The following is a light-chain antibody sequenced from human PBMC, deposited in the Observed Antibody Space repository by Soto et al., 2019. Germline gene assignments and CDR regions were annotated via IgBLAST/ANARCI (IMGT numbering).Light chain of an antibody. CDR2: SAT. CDR3: LQANNYPWT. J-gene: IGKJ1*01. CDR1: EDVRHD. V-gene: IGKV1-6*01. Sequence: AIQVTRSPSSLSASVGDRVTITCRTSEDVRHDLAWFQQRPGKAPNLLIYSATRLQSGVPSRFSGSGSGTDFTLIISSLQPEDFATYYCLQANNYPWTFGLGTKVDI.